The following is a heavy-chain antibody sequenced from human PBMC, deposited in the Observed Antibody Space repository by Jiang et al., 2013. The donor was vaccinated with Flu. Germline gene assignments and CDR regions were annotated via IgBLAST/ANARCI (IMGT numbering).Heavy chain of an antibody. D-gene: IGHD3-10*01. V-gene: IGHV1-69*06. CDR1: GHTFSSYA. CDR3: ARRDPGTNWFDP. J-gene: IGHJ5*02. CDR2: IIPRFETI. Sequence: SGAEVKKPGSSVKVSCKASGHTFSSYAISWVRQAPGQVLEWMGDIIPRFETIHYAQKFQGRVTITADKSTTTANMELSSLRSEDTAVYYCARRDPGTNWFDPWGQGTLVTVSS.